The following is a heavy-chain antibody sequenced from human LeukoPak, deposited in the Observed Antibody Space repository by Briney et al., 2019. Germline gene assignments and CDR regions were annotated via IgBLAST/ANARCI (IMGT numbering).Heavy chain of an antibody. D-gene: IGHD3-22*01. J-gene: IGHJ6*02. Sequence: ASVKVSCKASGFTFTSSAVQWVRQARGQRLEWIGWIVVGRGNTNYAQKFQERVTITRDMSTSTAYMELSSLRSEDTAVYYCAAEYYYDSSGYFLSGGMDVWGQGTTVTVSS. CDR3: AAEYYYDSSGYFLSGGMDV. V-gene: IGHV1-58*01. CDR2: IVVGRGNT. CDR1: GFTFTSSA.